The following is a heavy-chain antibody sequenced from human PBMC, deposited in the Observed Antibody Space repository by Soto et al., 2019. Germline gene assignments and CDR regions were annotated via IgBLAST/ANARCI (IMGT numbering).Heavy chain of an antibody. CDR1: GFTFSSYS. CDR2: ISSSSSTI. D-gene: IGHD3-16*02. Sequence: PGGSLRLSCAASGFTFSSYSMNWVRQAPGKGLGWVSYISSSSSTIYYADSVKGRFTISRDNAKNSLYLQMNSLRAEDTAVYYCASGTDLGELSSFDYWGQGTLVTVSS. CDR3: ASGTDLGELSSFDY. V-gene: IGHV3-48*01. J-gene: IGHJ4*02.